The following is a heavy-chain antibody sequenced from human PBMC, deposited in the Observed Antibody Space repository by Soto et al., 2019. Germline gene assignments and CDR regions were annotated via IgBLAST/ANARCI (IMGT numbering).Heavy chain of an antibody. D-gene: IGHD1-1*01. Sequence: PSETLSLTCAVYGGSFHGYYWSWIRQPPGEGLEWIGEINHSGSANYNPTFKSRVFISVDMSKNQMSLQLTSVSAADTAVYYCAKGPQTGYWGQGTLVTVSS. J-gene: IGHJ4*02. CDR3: AKGPQTGY. CDR2: INHSGSA. V-gene: IGHV4-34*01. CDR1: GGSFHGYY.